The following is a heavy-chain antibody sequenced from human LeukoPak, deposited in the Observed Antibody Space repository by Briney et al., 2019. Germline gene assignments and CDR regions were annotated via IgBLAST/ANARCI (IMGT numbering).Heavy chain of an antibody. CDR1: GFTFSGHW. J-gene: IGHJ4*02. V-gene: IGHV3-23*01. CDR3: AKAYHYGAGSSFDY. D-gene: IGHD3-10*01. CDR2: ISARGDNT. Sequence: GGSLRLSCAASGFTFSGHWMSWVRQAPGKGLEWVSAISARGDNTYYADSVKGRFSISRDNSQNTQYLQMNSLRAEDTAIYYCAKAYHYGAGSSFDYWGQGILVTVSS.